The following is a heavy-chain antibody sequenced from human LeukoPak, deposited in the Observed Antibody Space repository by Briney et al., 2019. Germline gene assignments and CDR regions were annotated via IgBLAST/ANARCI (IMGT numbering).Heavy chain of an antibody. CDR1: GFTFSSYA. V-gene: IGHV3-23*01. J-gene: IGHJ4*02. CDR2: ISGSGGST. Sequence: PGGSLRLSCAASGFTFSSYAMSWVRQAPGKGLEWVSAISGSGGSTYYADSVKGRFTISRDNSKNTLYLQMNSLRAEDTAVYYCAKSPLSDSYGYLFAGYWGQGTLVTVSS. D-gene: IGHD5-18*01. CDR3: AKSPLSDSYGYLFAGY.